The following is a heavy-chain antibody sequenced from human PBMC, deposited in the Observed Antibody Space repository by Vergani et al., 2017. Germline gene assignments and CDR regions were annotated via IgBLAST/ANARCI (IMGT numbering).Heavy chain of an antibody. CDR3: ARGWKCGQKRAYAFDI. CDR2: IIPIFGTA. V-gene: IGHV1-69*01. D-gene: IGHD1-1*01. CDR1: GGTFSSYA. J-gene: IGHJ3*02. Sequence: QVQLVQSGAEVKKPGSSVKVSCKASGGTFSSYAISWVRQAPGQGLEWMGGIIPIFGTANYAQKFQGRVTITADESTSTAYMELSSLRSEDTAVYYCARGWKCGQKRAYAFDIWGQGTMVTVSS.